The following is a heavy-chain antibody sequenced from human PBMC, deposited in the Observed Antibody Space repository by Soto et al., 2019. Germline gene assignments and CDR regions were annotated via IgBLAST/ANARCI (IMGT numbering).Heavy chain of an antibody. Sequence: SETLSLTCAVYGGSFSGYYWSWIRQPPGKGLEWIGEINHSGNTNYNPSLKSRVTISVDTSKNQFSLKLSSVTAADTAVYYCARGRGLLLWFGELHNWFDPWGQGTLVTVS. CDR2: INHSGNT. CDR3: ARGRGLLLWFGELHNWFDP. V-gene: IGHV4-34*01. D-gene: IGHD3-10*01. J-gene: IGHJ5*02. CDR1: GGSFSGYY.